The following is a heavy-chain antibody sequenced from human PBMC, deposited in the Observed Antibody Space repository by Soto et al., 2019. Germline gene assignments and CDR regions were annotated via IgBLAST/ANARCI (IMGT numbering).Heavy chain of an antibody. CDR1: GFAFSNYA. D-gene: IGHD6-6*01. CDR2: ISTSIDAT. J-gene: IGHJ4*02. Sequence: PVGALRLSSAASGFAFSNYAMHWVRQAPGKGLEWVSSISTSIDATYYADSVKGRFTISRDDSKNTLYLQMNSLRAEDSAVYYCAKDRTVAARNFDYWGQGTQVTVSS. V-gene: IGHV3-23*01. CDR3: AKDRTVAARNFDY.